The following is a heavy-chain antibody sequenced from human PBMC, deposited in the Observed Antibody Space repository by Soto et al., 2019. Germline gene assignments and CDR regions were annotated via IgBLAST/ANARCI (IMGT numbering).Heavy chain of an antibody. CDR2: IYSDGST. J-gene: IGHJ4*02. Sequence: EVQLVDSGGGLVQPGESLRLSCAASGFTVSRTYMTWVRQAPGKGLEWVSVIYSDGSTYYADSVKGRFTISRHNSKNTLYLQMNSLRIDDTAVYYCARAPHYDYIGGFDYWGQGTLGTVSS. CDR3: ARAPHYDYIGGFDY. D-gene: IGHD3-16*01. V-gene: IGHV3-53*04. CDR1: GFTVSRTY.